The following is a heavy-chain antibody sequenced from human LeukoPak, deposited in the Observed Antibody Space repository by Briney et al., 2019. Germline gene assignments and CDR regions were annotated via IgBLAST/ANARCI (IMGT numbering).Heavy chain of an antibody. CDR1: GGSISSYY. CDR3: ARDRGYCTNGVCLNWFDP. D-gene: IGHD2-8*01. Sequence: SETLSLTCTVSGGSISSYYWSWIRQPAGKGLEWIGRIYTSGSTSYNPSLKSRVTMSVDTSKNQFSLKLSSVTAADTAVYYCARDRGYCTNGVCLNWFDPWGQGTLVTVSS. J-gene: IGHJ5*02. V-gene: IGHV4-4*07. CDR2: IYTSGST.